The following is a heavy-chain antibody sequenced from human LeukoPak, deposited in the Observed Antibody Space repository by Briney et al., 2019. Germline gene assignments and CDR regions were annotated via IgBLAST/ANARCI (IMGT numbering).Heavy chain of an antibody. Sequence: SETLSLTCPVSRGSISNYYGSWIRQPAGKGLEWIGRIHTSGSTNYNPSLKSRVTMSVDTSKNQFSLKLSSVTAADTAVYYCARDTRGESDYWGQGTLVTASS. V-gene: IGHV4-4*07. CDR3: ARDTRGESDY. CDR2: IHTSGST. CDR1: RGSISNYY. J-gene: IGHJ4*02. D-gene: IGHD2-2*01.